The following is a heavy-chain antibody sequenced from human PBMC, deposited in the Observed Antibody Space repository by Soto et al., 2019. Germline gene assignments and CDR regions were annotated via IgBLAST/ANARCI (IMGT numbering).Heavy chain of an antibody. CDR3: GRDGTYCRGGNCYFDY. CDR2: ISGYNGDT. CDR1: GYTFTTYG. D-gene: IGHD2-15*01. Sequence: ASVKVSCKASGYTFTTYGISWVRQAPGQGPEWMGWISGYNGDTNSAQKFQGRVTMTTDTSTTTAYMELRSLKSDDTAVYYCGRDGTYCRGGNCYFDYWGQGTLVTVSS. J-gene: IGHJ4*02. V-gene: IGHV1-18*01.